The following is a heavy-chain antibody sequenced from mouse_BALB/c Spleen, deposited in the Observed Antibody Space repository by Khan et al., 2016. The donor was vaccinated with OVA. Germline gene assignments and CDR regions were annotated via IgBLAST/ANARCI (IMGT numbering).Heavy chain of an antibody. Sequence: EVKLEESGPGLVNPSQSLSLTCTVTGYSITSDYAWNWIRQFPGNKLEWMGYISYSGRTSYNPSLKSRISINRDTSKNQVFLQLNSVTTEDTASYFCARSVTITTVVATDFDYWGQGTTRTVSS. CDR1: GYSITSDYA. D-gene: IGHD1-1*01. CDR2: ISYSGRT. J-gene: IGHJ2*01. V-gene: IGHV3-2*02. CDR3: ARSVTITTVVATDFDY.